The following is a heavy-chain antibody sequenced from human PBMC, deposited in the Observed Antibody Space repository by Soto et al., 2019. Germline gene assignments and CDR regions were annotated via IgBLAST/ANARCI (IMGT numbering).Heavy chain of an antibody. J-gene: IGHJ6*02. CDR3: AREAPYCTSATCPTFYDMDL. CDR2: IIPILNSP. V-gene: IGHV1-69*01. CDR1: GGTFGSYA. Sequence: QVQLVQSGAEVKKPGSSVKVSCKTSGGTFGSYAITWVRRAPGQGLEWLGGIIPILNSPAYAQKFQARVVITADEITNTAYMELNSLRFDDTAVYYCAREAPYCTSATCPTFYDMDLWGQGTTVTVAS. D-gene: IGHD2-2*01.